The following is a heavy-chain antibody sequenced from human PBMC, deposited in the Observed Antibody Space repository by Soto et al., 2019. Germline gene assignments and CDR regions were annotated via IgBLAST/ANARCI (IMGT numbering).Heavy chain of an antibody. CDR3: ATVPYLYGDSHYYYNGMDV. V-gene: IGHV1-24*01. J-gene: IGHJ6*02. Sequence: ASVKVSCKVSGYTLTELSMHWVRQAPGKGLEWMGGFDPEDGETIYAQKFQGRVTMTEDTSTDTAYMELSSLRSEDTAVYYCATVPYLYGDSHYYYNGMDVWGQGTTVTV. CDR2: FDPEDGET. CDR1: GYTLTELS. D-gene: IGHD4-17*01.